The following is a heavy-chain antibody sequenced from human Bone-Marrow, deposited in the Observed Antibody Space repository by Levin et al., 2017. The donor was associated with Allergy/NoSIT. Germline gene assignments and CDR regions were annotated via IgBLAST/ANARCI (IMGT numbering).Heavy chain of an antibody. Sequence: GESLKISCAASGFTFSSYAMNWVRQAPGKGLEWVSGISGSGGSTYYADSVKGRFTISRDNSKNTLYLQMNSLRGEETAVYYCAKEGSWDLGEKWLDPWGQGTLVTVSS. J-gene: IGHJ5*02. D-gene: IGHD1-26*01. CDR3: AKEGSWDLGEKWLDP. CDR2: ISGSGGST. CDR1: GFTFSSYA. V-gene: IGHV3-23*01.